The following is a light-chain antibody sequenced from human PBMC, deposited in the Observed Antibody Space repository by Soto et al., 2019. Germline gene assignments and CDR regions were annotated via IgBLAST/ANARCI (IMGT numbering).Light chain of an antibody. CDR1: SSDVGSYNF. CDR2: DVA. J-gene: IGLJ1*01. Sequence: QSALTQPRSVSGSPGQSVTISCTGTSSDVGSYNFVSWHQQHPGKAPKRMIYDVAKRPSGVPDRFSGSKSGNTASLTISGLQAEDEADYYCCTFAGRYSYVFGSGTKLTVL. V-gene: IGLV2-11*01. CDR3: CTFAGRYSYV.